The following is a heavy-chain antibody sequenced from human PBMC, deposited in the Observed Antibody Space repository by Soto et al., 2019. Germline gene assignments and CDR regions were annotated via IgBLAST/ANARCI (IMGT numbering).Heavy chain of an antibody. J-gene: IGHJ4*02. V-gene: IGHV4-30-2*01. Sequence: QLQLQESGSGLVKPSQTLSLTCAVSGGSISSGGYSWIWIRQPPGKGLEWIGYIYHSGGMYSNPALNGRGTLSVDRSENQSSLKLSSVTAADTAVYYCASVPAPWGQGTLVSVSS. CDR1: GGSISSGGYS. CDR3: ASVPAP. CDR2: IYHSGGM.